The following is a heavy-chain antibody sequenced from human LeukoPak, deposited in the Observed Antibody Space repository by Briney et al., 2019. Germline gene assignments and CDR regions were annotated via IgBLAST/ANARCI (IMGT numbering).Heavy chain of an antibody. CDR3: ARTMIVVVIPDY. Sequence: SETLSLTCTVSGDSIRSSSYFWGWIRQPPGKGLEWIGSFHYSGNTYYNPSLKSRVTISVDTSKNQFSLKLSSVTAADTAVYYCARTMIVVVIPDYWGQGTLVTVSS. V-gene: IGHV4-39*01. CDR2: FHYSGNT. J-gene: IGHJ4*02. D-gene: IGHD3-22*01. CDR1: GDSIRSSSYF.